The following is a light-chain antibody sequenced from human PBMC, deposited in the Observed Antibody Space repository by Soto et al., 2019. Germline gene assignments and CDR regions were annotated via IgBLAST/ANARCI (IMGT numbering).Light chain of an antibody. Sequence: QSPSSLSASVGDRVTITCRASQGISSYLAWYQQKPGKAPKLLIYAASTLQSGVPSSFSGSGSGTDFTLTISSLQPEDFATYYCQQFNSYPRTFGPGTKVDIK. CDR1: QGISSY. CDR2: AAS. V-gene: IGKV1-9*01. CDR3: QQFNSYPRT. J-gene: IGKJ3*01.